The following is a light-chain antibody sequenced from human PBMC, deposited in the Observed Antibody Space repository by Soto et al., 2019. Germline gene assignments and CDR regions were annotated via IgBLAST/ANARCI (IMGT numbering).Light chain of an antibody. CDR1: QSVSGSY. J-gene: IGKJ4*01. V-gene: IGKV3D-20*02. CDR3: QQRANWPLS. Sequence: EIVLTQPPGTLSLSPGERATLSCRASQSVSGSYLAWYQQKPGQAPRLLIYGASRRATGIPDRFSGSGSGTDFTLTITYLEPEDFAVYYCQQRANWPLSFGGGTKVEIK. CDR2: GAS.